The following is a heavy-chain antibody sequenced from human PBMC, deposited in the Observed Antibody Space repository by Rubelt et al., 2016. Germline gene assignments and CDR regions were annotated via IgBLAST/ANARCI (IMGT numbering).Heavy chain of an antibody. J-gene: IGHJ4*02. CDR3: ASFSGSYGSYY. V-gene: IGHV4-34*01. CDR1: GGSFSGYY. Sequence: QVQLQQWGAGLLKPSETLSLTCAVYGGSFSGYYWSWIRQPPGKGLEWIGEINHSGSTNYNQSLKSRVTISVDTSKNQFSRKLSSVTAADTAVYYCASFSGSYGSYYWGQGTLVTVSS. D-gene: IGHD3-10*01. CDR2: INHSGST.